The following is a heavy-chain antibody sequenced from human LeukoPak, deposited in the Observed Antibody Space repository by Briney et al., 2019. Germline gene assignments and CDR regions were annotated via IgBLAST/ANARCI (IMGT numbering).Heavy chain of an antibody. CDR1: GGTFSRYA. J-gene: IGHJ6*03. CDR3: ATSGGDYYYYSLDV. V-gene: IGHV1-69*13. CDR2: IIPVLGTT. Sequence: SVKVSCKASGGTFSRYAISWVQQAPGQGLEWMGGIIPVLGTTNYAQTFQNKVTITADESTSTTYMELSSLTSEDTAVYYCATSGGDYYYYSLDVWGKGTPVTISS. D-gene: IGHD3-10*01.